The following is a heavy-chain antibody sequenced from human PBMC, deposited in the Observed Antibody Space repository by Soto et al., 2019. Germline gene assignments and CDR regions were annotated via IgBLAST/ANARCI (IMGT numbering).Heavy chain of an antibody. J-gene: IGHJ6*02. V-gene: IGHV1-46*03. D-gene: IGHD1-26*01. CDR2: INPSSGST. Sequence: QVQLVQSGAEVKKPGASVKVSCKASGNTFTSYYMHWVRQAPGQGLEWMGIINPSSGSTSYAQKFQGRVTMTRDTSTSTVYMELSSLGSEDTAVYYCARERAPGWAYYYGMDAWGQGTTVTVSS. CDR1: GNTFTSYY. CDR3: ARERAPGWAYYYGMDA.